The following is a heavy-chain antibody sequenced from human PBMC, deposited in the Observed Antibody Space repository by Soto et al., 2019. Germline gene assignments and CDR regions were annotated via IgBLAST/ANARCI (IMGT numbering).Heavy chain of an antibody. CDR3: AKDSDFVSGAFDI. V-gene: IGHV3-23*01. CDR2: ISGSGGNT. Sequence: GCSLRLSCGASGFTVRSYAMSWVRQAPGKGLEWVSVISGSGGNTNYADSVKGRFTISRENSKNTLYLQMNSLRAEDTAVYYCAKDSDFVSGAFDIWGQGTMVTGSS. J-gene: IGHJ3*02. D-gene: IGHD3-10*01. CDR1: GFTVRSYA.